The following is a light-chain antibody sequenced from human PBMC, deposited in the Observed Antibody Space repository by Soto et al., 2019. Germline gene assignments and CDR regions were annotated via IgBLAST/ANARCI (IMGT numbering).Light chain of an antibody. CDR2: EVT. V-gene: IGLV2-14*01. Sequence: QSVLTQPASVSGSPGQSITISCTGTISDIGGYEYVSWYQQHPGKAPRLMIYEVTYRPSGVSNRFSSSKSGSTASLTISGLQAEDEADYYCSSYTDSSTLGLYVFGTGTKVTVL. CDR3: SSYTDSSTLGLYV. CDR1: ISDIGGYEY. J-gene: IGLJ1*01.